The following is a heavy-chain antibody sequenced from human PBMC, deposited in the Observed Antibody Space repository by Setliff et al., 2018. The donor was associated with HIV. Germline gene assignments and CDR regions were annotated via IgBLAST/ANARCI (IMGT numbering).Heavy chain of an antibody. D-gene: IGHD3-22*01. Sequence: SETLSLTCAVSGDSISGSYYWAWIRQPPGKGLEWIANIYPSGNIYPNGGTNYNPSLKCRVTISVDTSKNQFSLKLSSVTAADTAVYYCARVGWDYYDSSGVGEFDYWGQGTLVTVSS. V-gene: IGHV4-38-2*01. CDR1: GDSISGSYY. CDR2: IYPSGNIYPNGGT. J-gene: IGHJ4*02. CDR3: ARVGWDYYDSSGVGEFDY.